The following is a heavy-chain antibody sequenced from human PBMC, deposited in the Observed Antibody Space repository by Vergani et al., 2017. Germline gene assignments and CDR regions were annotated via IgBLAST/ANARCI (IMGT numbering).Heavy chain of an antibody. CDR1: GYTFTSYY. CDR2: IIPIFGTA. Sequence: QVQLVQSGAEVKKPGASVKVSCKASGYTFTSYYMHWVRQAPGQGLEWMGGIIPIFGTANYAQKFQGRVTITADESTSTAYMELSSLRSEDTAVYYCARAPETTVTTIFDYWGQGTLVTVSS. CDR3: ARAPETTVTTIFDY. J-gene: IGHJ4*02. V-gene: IGHV1-69*01. D-gene: IGHD4-17*01.